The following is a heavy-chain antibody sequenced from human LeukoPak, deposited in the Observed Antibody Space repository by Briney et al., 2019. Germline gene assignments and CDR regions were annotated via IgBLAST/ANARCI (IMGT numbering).Heavy chain of an antibody. CDR3: AGVWGAERWLQLRFDY. Sequence: SVKVSCKASGFTFTSSAVQWVRQARGQRLEWIGWIVVGSGNTNYAQKFQERVTITRDMSTSTAYMELSSLRSEDTAVYYCAGVWGAERWLQLRFDYWGQGTLVTVSS. CDR1: GFTFTSSA. J-gene: IGHJ4*02. D-gene: IGHD5-24*01. CDR2: IVVGSGNT. V-gene: IGHV1-58*01.